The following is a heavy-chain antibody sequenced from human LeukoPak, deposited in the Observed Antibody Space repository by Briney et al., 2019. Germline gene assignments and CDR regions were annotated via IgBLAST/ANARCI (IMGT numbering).Heavy chain of an antibody. CDR3: ARLDYGGNYFDY. CDR2: IYYSGST. J-gene: IGHJ4*02. Sequence: PSETLSLTCAVYGGSFSGYYWSWIRQPPGKGLEWIGYIYYSGSTYYNPSLKSRVTISVDTSKNQFSLKLSSVTAADTAVYYCARLDYGGNYFDYWGQGTLVTVSS. D-gene: IGHD4-23*01. CDR1: GGSFSGYY. V-gene: IGHV4-34*01.